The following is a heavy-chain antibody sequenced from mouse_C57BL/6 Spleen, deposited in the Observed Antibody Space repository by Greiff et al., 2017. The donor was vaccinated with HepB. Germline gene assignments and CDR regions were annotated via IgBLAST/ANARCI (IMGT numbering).Heavy chain of an antibody. CDR1: GYTFTDYY. CDR3: ARGGRQLRQEYYFDY. V-gene: IGHV1-26*01. Sequence: EVKLQQSGPELVKPGASVKISCKASGYTFTDYYMNWVKQSHGKSLEWIGDINPNNGGTSYNQKFKGKATLTVDKSSSTAYMELRSLTSEDSAVYYCARGGRQLRQEYYFDYWGQGTTLTVSS. D-gene: IGHD3-2*02. CDR2: INPNNGGT. J-gene: IGHJ2*01.